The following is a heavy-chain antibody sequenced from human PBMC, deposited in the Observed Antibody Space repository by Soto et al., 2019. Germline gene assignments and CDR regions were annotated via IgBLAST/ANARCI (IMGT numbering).Heavy chain of an antibody. CDR1: GFTFSSYA. Sequence: GGSLRLSCAASGFTFSSYAMNWVRQAPGKGLEWVSSISSSSSHLFYADSVKGRFTISRDNAKNSLFLQMNSLRVEDTAVYYCATRYCTTTSCYSFDYWGQGILVTVSS. D-gene: IGHD2-2*01. J-gene: IGHJ4*02. V-gene: IGHV3-21*01. CDR2: ISSSSSHL. CDR3: ATRYCTTTSCYSFDY.